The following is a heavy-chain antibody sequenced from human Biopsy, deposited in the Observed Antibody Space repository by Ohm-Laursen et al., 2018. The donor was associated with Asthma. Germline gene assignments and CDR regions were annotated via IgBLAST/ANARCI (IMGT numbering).Heavy chain of an antibody. D-gene: IGHD3-3*02. J-gene: IGHJ1*01. CDR2: IYSGGST. V-gene: IGHV3-53*01. CDR1: GFTVTTHY. Sequence: SLRLSCAATGFTVTTHYMSWVRQAPGKGLEWVSVIYSGGSTYYADSVKGRFTISRDNAKNSLYLQMNSLRAEDTAVYYCARTFHFWSPYHAEHYQLWGQGTLVTVPS. CDR3: ARTFHFWSPYHAEHYQL.